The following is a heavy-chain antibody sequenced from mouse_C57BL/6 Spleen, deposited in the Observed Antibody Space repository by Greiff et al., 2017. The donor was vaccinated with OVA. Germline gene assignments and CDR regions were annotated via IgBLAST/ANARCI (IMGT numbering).Heavy chain of an antibody. Sequence: QVQLQQPGTELVKPGASVKLSCKASGYTFTSYWMHWVKQRPGQGLEWIGNINPSNGGTNYNEKFKSKATLTVDKSSSTAYMQLCSLTSEDSAVYYCARAPLYYYGSSYFDYWGQGTTLTVSS. CDR3: ARAPLYYYGSSYFDY. D-gene: IGHD1-1*01. CDR1: GYTFTSYW. CDR2: INPSNGGT. V-gene: IGHV1-53*01. J-gene: IGHJ2*01.